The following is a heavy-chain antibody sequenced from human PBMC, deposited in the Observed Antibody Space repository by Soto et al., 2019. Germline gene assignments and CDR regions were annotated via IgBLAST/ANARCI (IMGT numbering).Heavy chain of an antibody. CDR2: IYYSGST. J-gene: IGHJ5*02. CDR1: GGSISSGGYY. D-gene: IGHD3-22*01. CDR3: ARGKRNPNYYDSSGYYNWFDP. V-gene: IGHV4-31*03. Sequence: PSETLPLTCTVSGGSISSGGYYWSWIRQHPGKGLEWIGYIYYSGSTYYNPSLKSRVTISVDTSKNQFSLKLSSVTAADTAVYYCARGKRNPNYYDSSGYYNWFDPWGQGTLVTVSS.